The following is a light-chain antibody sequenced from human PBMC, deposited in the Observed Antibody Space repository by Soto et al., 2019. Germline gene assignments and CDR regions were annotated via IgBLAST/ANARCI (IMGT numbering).Light chain of an antibody. CDR1: QTVSDNY. V-gene: IGKV3-20*01. CDR2: GSS. Sequence: EIVLTQSPGALSFSPGGRATLSCRASQTVSDNYLAWYQQKPGQAPRLLIYGSSTRATGIPDRFSGSGSETDFTLTISSLEPEDYAVYYCQQYGGSHRGSFGGGTKVEIK. CDR3: QQYGGSHRGS. J-gene: IGKJ4*01.